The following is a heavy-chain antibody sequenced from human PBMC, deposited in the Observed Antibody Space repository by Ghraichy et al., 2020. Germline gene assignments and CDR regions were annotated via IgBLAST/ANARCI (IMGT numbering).Heavy chain of an antibody. V-gene: IGHV7-4-1*02. J-gene: IGHJ4*02. CDR2: INTDTGNP. D-gene: IGHD2-8*02. CDR1: GYTFTRYG. CDR3: ARTGQFDY. Sequence: ASVKVSCKASGYTFTRYGLNRVRQAPGQGLEWIGWINTDTGNPTYAQGFSGRFVFSLDTSVSTAYLQISSLKAEDTAVYYCARTGQFDYWGLGTLVTVSS.